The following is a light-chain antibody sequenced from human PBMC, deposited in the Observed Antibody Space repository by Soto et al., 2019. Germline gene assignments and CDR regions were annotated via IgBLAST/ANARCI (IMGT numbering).Light chain of an antibody. CDR3: QQSMSAPLT. CDR2: AAS. Sequence: DIPMTQSPSSLSASVGDRVTITCRASQSISNYLNWYQQKLGEAPKLLIYAASSLQSGVPSRFSSSGSGTDFTLTISVLQPEDSASDFCQQSMSAPLTFGGGTKVEIK. V-gene: IGKV1-39*01. CDR1: QSISNY. J-gene: IGKJ4*01.